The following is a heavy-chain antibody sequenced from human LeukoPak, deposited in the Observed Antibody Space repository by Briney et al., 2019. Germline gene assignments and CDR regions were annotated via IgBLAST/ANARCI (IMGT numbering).Heavy chain of an antibody. J-gene: IGHJ3*02. Sequence: KPSETLSLTCTVSGGSISSYCWSWIRQPPGKGLEWIGYIYYSGSTNYNPSLKSRVTISVDTSKNQFSLKLSSVTAADTAVYYCARASGYYYDSSGYPSPDAFDIWGQGTMVTVSS. D-gene: IGHD3-22*01. V-gene: IGHV4-59*08. CDR1: GGSISSYC. CDR2: IYYSGST. CDR3: ARASGYYYDSSGYPSPDAFDI.